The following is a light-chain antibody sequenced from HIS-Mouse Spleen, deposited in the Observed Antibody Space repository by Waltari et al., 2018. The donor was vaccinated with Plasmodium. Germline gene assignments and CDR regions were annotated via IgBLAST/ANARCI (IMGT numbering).Light chain of an antibody. CDR1: QSVSSN. J-gene: IGKJ3*01. CDR3: QQYNNWSFT. Sequence: EIVLTQSPGTLSVSPGERATLPCRASQSVSSNLAWYQQNPGQAPRLLIYGASTRATGIPARFSGSGSGTEFTLTISSLQSEDFAVYYCQQYNNWSFTFGPGTKVDIK. V-gene: IGKV3-15*01. CDR2: GAS.